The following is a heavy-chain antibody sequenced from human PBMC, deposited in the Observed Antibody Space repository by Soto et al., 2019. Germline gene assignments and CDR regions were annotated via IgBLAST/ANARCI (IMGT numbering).Heavy chain of an antibody. Sequence: HPVVSRILACSSSVVTFISYSIGWVRQAAVNWLEWVAAISGSGVITYYADSVKGRFTISRDNSKNTLYLQMNSLRAEDTAVYYCAKVSKAIVNVSKFDYWGQGAMVTVSS. CDR3: AKVSKAIVNVSKFDY. V-gene: IGHV3-23*01. D-gene: IGHD3-16*01. CDR2: ISGSGVIT. CDR1: VVTFISYS. J-gene: IGHJ4*02.